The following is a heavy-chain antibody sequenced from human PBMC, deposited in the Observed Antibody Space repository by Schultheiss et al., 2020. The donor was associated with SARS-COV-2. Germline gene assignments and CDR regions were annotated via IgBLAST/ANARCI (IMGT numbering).Heavy chain of an antibody. CDR2: ISYDGSNK. J-gene: IGHJ4*02. CDR3: ARDQGVLRYFDWLLTEPLYYFDY. D-gene: IGHD3-9*01. Sequence: GGSLRLSCAASGFTFSSYAMHWVRQAPGKGLEWVAVISYDGSNKHYADSVKGRFTISRDTSKNTLYLEMNSLRAEDTAVYYCARDQGVLRYFDWLLTEPLYYFDYWGQGTLVTVSS. CDR1: GFTFSSYA. V-gene: IGHV3-30*04.